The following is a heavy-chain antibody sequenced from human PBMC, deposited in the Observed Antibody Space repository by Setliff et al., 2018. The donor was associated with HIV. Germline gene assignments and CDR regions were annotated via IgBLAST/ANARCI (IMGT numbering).Heavy chain of an antibody. CDR3: ARIRAAALLNAFDI. D-gene: IGHD2-15*01. CDR1: GYTFTNFA. V-gene: IGHV1-18*01. Sequence: ASVKVSCKTSGYTFTNFAISWVRLAPGQGLEWMGWINGYNGNTNYAQNFQGRVTMTTDTTSSTAYMELRSLRSDDTAMYYCARIRAAALLNAFDIWGQGTMVTVSS. J-gene: IGHJ3*02. CDR2: INGYNGNT.